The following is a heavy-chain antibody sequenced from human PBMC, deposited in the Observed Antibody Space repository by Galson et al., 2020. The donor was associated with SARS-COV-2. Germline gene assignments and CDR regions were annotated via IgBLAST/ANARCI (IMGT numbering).Heavy chain of an antibody. D-gene: IGHD5-18*01. J-gene: IGHJ5*02. V-gene: IGHV4-34*01. CDR1: GGSFSGHY. CDR3: ARGLRAYTFGRWFDP. Sequence: SETLSLTCAIYGGSFSGHYWSWIRQPPGKGLEWIGEINHSGSTNYNPSLKSRVTISIDTSKNQFSLRLSSVTAADTAVYYCARGLRAYTFGRWFDPWGQGTLVTVSS. CDR2: INHSGST.